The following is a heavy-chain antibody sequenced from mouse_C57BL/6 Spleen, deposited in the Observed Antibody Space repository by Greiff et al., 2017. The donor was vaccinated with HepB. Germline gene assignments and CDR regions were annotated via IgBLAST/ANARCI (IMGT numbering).Heavy chain of an antibody. Sequence: QVPLQQPGAELVRPGSSVKLSCKASGYTFTSYWMDWVKQRPGQGLEWIGNIYPSDSETHYNQKFKDKATLTVDKSSSTAYMQLRSLTSEDSAVYYCAREGLYGNSFDYWGQGTTLTVSS. CDR1: GYTFTSYW. J-gene: IGHJ2*01. CDR3: AREGLYGNSFDY. D-gene: IGHD2-1*01. V-gene: IGHV1-61*01. CDR2: IYPSDSET.